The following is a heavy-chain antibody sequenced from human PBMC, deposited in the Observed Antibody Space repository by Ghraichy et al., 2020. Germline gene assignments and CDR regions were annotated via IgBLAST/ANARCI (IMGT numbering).Heavy chain of an antibody. J-gene: IGHJ6*02. Sequence: SETLSLTCTVSGGSISSSSYYWDWIRQPPGKGLGWIGSMYYSGSTFYNPSLKRRVTISVDTSKNQFSLKLSSVTAADTAVYYCASPGEGYYYYGMDIWGQGITVTVSS. CDR1: GGSISSSSYY. D-gene: IGHD1-1*01. CDR2: MYYSGST. CDR3: ASPGEGYYYYGMDI. V-gene: IGHV4-39*01.